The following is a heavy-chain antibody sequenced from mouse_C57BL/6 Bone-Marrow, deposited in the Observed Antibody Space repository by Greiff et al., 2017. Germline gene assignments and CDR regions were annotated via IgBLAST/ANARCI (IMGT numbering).Heavy chain of an antibody. CDR2: SRNKANDYTT. J-gene: IGHJ3*01. CDR3: ARDDPVLWFSY. CDR1: GFTFSDFY. V-gene: IGHV7-1*01. Sequence: EVKLVESGGGLVQSGRSLRLSCATSGFTFSDFYMEWVRQAPGKGLEWIAASRNKANDYTTEYSASVKGRFIVSRDTSPSILYLQMNALRAEDTAIYYCARDDPVLWFSYWGQGTLVTVSA.